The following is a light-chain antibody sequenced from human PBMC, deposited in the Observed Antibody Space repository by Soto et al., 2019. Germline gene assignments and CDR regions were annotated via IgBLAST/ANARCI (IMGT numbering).Light chain of an antibody. Sequence: DIQMTQSPSTLSASVGDRVTITCRASQSISSWLGWYQQKPGKAPKLLIYDASSLESGVPSRFSGSGSGAEFTLTITSLQTDGFATYYWQQYNSYGYTFGQGPKLEIK. CDR1: QSISSW. CDR2: DAS. J-gene: IGKJ2*01. CDR3: QQYNSYGYT. V-gene: IGKV1-5*01.